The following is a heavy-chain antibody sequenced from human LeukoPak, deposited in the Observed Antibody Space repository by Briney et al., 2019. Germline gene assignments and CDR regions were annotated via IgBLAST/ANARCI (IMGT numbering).Heavy chain of an antibody. J-gene: IGHJ6*02. CDR1: GFTSIAYA. CDR2: ISGGGVTT. Sequence: GGSPRLSCVGSGFTSIAYALTWARQAPGKGLEWVSGISGGGVTTYYADSVKGRFTISRDNKNTLYLQMNSLRADDTAIYYCARNQRLGGHSYYYYGMDVWGQGTTVTVSS. D-gene: IGHD3-16*01. CDR3: ARNQRLGGHSYYYYGMDV. V-gene: IGHV3-23*01.